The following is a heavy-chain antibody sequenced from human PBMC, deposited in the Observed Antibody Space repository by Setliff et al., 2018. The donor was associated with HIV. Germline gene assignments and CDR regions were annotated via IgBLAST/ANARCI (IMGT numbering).Heavy chain of an antibody. CDR2: IYYSGST. CDR3: ARVPTTDYYDGSGYHAPLWYFDV. Sequence: SETLSLTCTVSGGSISSSSYYWGWIRQPPGKGLEWIGSIYYSGSTYYNPSLKSRVTISVDTSKNQFSLKLTSVTAADTAVYYCARVPTTDYYDGSGYHAPLWYFDVWGRGTLVTVSS. J-gene: IGHJ2*01. CDR1: GGSISSSSYY. D-gene: IGHD3-22*01. V-gene: IGHV4-39*07.